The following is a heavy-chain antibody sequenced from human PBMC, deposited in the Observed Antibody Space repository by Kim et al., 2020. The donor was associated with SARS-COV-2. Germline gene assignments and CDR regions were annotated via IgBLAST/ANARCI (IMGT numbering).Heavy chain of an antibody. J-gene: IGHJ4*02. CDR3: MAFADYDTSGYQDY. D-gene: IGHD3-22*01. Sequence: SETLSLTCTVSGGSISSGGYYWTWIRQHPGKGLEWIGYIYYSGSTYYNPSLKSRVTISVDTSKNQFSLKLSSVTAADTAVYYCMAFADYDTSGYQDYWGQGTLVTVSS. V-gene: IGHV4-31*03. CDR1: GGSISSGGYY. CDR2: IYYSGST.